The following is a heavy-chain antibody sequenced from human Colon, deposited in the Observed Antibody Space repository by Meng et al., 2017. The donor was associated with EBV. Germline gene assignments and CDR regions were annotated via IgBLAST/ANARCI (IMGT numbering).Heavy chain of an antibody. CDR2: IYHSGST. Sequence: QLQLQESGSGLVKPSQXLSPTCVVSGDSVTNGGYSWSWIRQPPGKGLEWIGYIYHSGSTKYNPSLKSRVTISVDTSKNQFSLKLSSVTAADTALYYCATTKYDSGSYNWFDPWGQGTLVTVSS. V-gene: IGHV4-30-2*01. CDR1: GDSVTNGGYS. J-gene: IGHJ5*02. D-gene: IGHD3-10*01. CDR3: ATTKYDSGSYNWFDP.